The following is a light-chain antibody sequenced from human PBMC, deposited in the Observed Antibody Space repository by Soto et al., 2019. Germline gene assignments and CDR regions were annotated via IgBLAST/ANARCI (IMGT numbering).Light chain of an antibody. Sequence: QAVVTQPPSASGTPGQRVTISCSGSSSNIGSNTVNWYQQLPGTAPKLLIYSNNQRPSGVPDRFSGSKSGTSASPAISGLQSEDEADYYCAAWDDSLNGPDVVFGGGTKLTVL. CDR3: AAWDDSLNGPDVV. CDR1: SSNIGSNT. J-gene: IGLJ2*01. CDR2: SNN. V-gene: IGLV1-44*01.